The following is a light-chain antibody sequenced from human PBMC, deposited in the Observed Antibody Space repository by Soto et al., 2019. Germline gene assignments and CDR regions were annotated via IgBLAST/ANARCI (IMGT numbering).Light chain of an antibody. CDR2: GAS. J-gene: IGKJ1*01. V-gene: IGKV3-15*01. CDR3: HQYYEWPPMT. CDR1: ETVATN. Sequence: EVVMTQSPATLSVSPGERATLSCRASETVATNLAWYQQKPGHSPRRLISGASTRAAGSSDRFRGSGSGTEFTPTISSLRSEDSAIYYYHQYYEWPPMTFGQGTKVEI.